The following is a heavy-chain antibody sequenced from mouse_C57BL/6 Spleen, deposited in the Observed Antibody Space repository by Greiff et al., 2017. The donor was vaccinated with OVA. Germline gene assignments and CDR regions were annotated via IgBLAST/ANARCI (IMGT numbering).Heavy chain of an antibody. V-gene: IGHV1-18*01. CDR1: GYTFTDYN. CDR3: ARKNEDYAMDY. CDR2: INPNNGGT. Sequence: EVQLVESGPELVKPGASVKIPCKASGYTFTDYNMDWVKQSHGKSLEWIGDINPNNGGTIYNQKFKGKATLTVDKSSSTAYMELRSLTSEDTAVYYCARKNEDYAMDYWGQGTSVTVSS. J-gene: IGHJ4*01.